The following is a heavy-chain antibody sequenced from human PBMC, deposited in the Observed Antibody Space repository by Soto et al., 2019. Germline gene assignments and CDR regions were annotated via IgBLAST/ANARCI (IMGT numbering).Heavy chain of an antibody. V-gene: IGHV1-3*01. Sequence: ASVKVSCKAPGYTFANYAMHWVRQAPGQRLEWMGWINAGNGNTKYSQKFQARVTITRDTSASTAYMELSSLRSEDTAVYYCARGERYYYDSSGYFGFDYWGQGTLVTVSS. CDR2: INAGNGNT. J-gene: IGHJ4*02. CDR1: GYTFANYA. D-gene: IGHD3-22*01. CDR3: ARGERYYYDSSGYFGFDY.